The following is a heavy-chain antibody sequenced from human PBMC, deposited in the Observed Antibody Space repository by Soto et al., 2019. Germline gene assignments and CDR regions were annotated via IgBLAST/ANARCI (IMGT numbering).Heavy chain of an antibody. Sequence: QVQLVESGGGLVKPGGSLRLSCAASGFTFSDYYMSWIRQAPGKGLEWISYISNSGSTVYYADSVKGRFAISRDNAKNSLSLQMSSLRAEDTAVYYCVRSKLGVGDGFDIWGQGTMVTVSS. D-gene: IGHD7-27*01. CDR2: ISNSGSTV. V-gene: IGHV3-11*01. CDR3: VRSKLGVGDGFDI. CDR1: GFTFSDYY. J-gene: IGHJ3*02.